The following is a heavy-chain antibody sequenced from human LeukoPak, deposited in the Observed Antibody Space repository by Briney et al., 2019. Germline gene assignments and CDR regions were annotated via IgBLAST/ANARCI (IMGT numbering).Heavy chain of an antibody. Sequence: ASVKVSCKASGYTFTSYAMHWVRQAPGQRLEWMGWINAGNGNTKYSQKFQGRVTITRDTSASTAYMELSSLRSEDTAVYYCARGGYSGYDYVLCYYYYGMDVWGQGTTVTVSS. CDR3: ARGGYSGYDYVLCYYYYGMDV. J-gene: IGHJ6*02. CDR2: INAGNGNT. V-gene: IGHV1-3*01. CDR1: GYTFTSYA. D-gene: IGHD5-12*01.